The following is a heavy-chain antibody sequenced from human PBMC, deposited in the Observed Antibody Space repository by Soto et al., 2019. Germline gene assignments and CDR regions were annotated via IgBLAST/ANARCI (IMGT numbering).Heavy chain of an antibody. CDR1: GFTLSTSGMC. V-gene: IGHV2-70*01. CDR3: ARSPYVDTAPRGAFDI. D-gene: IGHD5-18*01. J-gene: IGHJ3*02. Sequence: SGPTLVNPTQTLTLTCTFSGFTLSTSGMCVSWIRQPPGKALEWLALIDWDDDKYYSTSLKTRLTISKDTSKNQVVLTMTNMDPVDTATYYCARSPYVDTAPRGAFDIWGQGTMVTVSS. CDR2: IDWDDDK.